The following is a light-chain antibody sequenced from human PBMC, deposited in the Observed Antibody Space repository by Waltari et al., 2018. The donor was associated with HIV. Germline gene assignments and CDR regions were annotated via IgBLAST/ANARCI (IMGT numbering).Light chain of an antibody. Sequence: QSVLTQPPSASGTPGQRVTFSCSGSSSNIGSNPVDWYQKLPGTAPRLLIYNNNQRPSGVPDRFSGSKSGTSASLAISGRQSEDDADYYCAAWDDSLNGHVLFGGGTKLTVL. CDR3: AAWDDSLNGHVL. V-gene: IGLV1-44*01. CDR2: NNN. CDR1: SSNIGSNP. J-gene: IGLJ2*01.